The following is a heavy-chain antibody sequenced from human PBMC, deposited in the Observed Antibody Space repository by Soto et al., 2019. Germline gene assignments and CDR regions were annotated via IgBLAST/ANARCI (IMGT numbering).Heavy chain of an antibody. V-gene: IGHV3-74*01. D-gene: IGHD6-13*01. CDR3: VRENSGTYHPFHS. Sequence: GGSLGLSCAASGFSFSSYWMQWVRQAPGKGLVWVSRISSDGSGTNYADSVKGRFTISRDNAKNMLFLQMNSLRAEDTAVYYCVRENSGTYHPFHSWGQGTPVIGSS. J-gene: IGHJ1*01. CDR2: ISSDGSGT. CDR1: GFSFSSYW.